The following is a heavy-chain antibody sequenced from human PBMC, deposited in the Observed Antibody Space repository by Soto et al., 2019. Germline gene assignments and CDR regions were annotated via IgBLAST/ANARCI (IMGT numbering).Heavy chain of an antibody. J-gene: IGHJ6*03. V-gene: IGHV3-7*01. D-gene: IGHD5-12*01. CDR1: GFTFSSYW. CDR2: IKQDGSEK. Sequence: PGGSLRLSCAASGFTFSSYWMSWVRQAPGKGLEWVANIKQDGSEKYYVDSVKGRFTISRDNAKNSLYLQMNSLRAEDTAVYYCARGQNIGATHLPTGYYYMDVWGKGTTVTVSS. CDR3: ARGQNIGATHLPTGYYYMDV.